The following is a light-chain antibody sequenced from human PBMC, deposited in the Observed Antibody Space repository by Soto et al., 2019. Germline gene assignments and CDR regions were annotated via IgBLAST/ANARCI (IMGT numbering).Light chain of an antibody. CDR2: KAS. V-gene: IGKV1-5*03. CDR3: QQYSFYAT. CDR1: QTSSSW. J-gene: IGKJ1*01. Sequence: DIQMTQSPSTLSASLGDRVTITCRASQTSSSWLAWYQQKPGKAPKLLIYKASTLESGVPSRFSGSGSGTDFTLTVTSLQPEDFATYYCQQYSFYATFGQGTKVEL.